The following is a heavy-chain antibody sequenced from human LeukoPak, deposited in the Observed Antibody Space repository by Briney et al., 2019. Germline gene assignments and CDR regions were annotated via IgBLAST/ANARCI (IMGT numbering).Heavy chain of an antibody. CDR1: GFTFSSYA. CDR3: ARAGVEYSYGNRFDP. CDR2: ISYDGSNK. Sequence: GRSLRLSCAASGFTFSSYAMHWVRQAPGKGLEGVAVISYDGSNKYYADSVKGRFTISRDNSKNTLYLQMNSLRAEDTAVYYCARAGVEYSYGNRFDPWGQGTLVTVSS. V-gene: IGHV3-30-3*01. J-gene: IGHJ5*02. D-gene: IGHD5-18*01.